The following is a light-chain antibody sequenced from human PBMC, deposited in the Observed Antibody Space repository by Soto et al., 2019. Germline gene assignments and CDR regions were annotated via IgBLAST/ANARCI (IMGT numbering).Light chain of an antibody. J-gene: IGKJ5*01. V-gene: IGKV1-39*01. CDR3: QQSYSTPIT. CDR1: QSISSY. CDR2: AAS. Sequence: DIQMTQSPSSLSASVGDRATITCRASQSISSYLNLYQQKPGKAPKLLIYAASSLQSGVPSRFSGSGSGTDFTLTISSLQPEDFATYYCQQSYSTPITFGQGTRLEIK.